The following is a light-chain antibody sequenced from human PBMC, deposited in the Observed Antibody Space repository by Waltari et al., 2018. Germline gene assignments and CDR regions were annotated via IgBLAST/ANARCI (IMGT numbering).Light chain of an antibody. J-gene: IGLJ3*02. Sequence: QSALTQPASVSGSPGQSIAISCTGTSSDVGNYNLVSWYQQHPGKAPKVIIYEGSKRPSGGSDRFAGAKSGNTASLTISGLQDEDEADYYCCSYAGRDTWVFGGGTKLTVL. V-gene: IGLV2-23*01. CDR2: EGS. CDR1: SSDVGNYNL. CDR3: CSYAGRDTWV.